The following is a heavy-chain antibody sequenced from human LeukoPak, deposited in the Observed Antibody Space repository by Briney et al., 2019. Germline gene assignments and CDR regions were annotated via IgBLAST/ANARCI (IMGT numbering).Heavy chain of an antibody. CDR1: GGSISSYY. Sequence: SETLSLTCAVSGGSISSYYWSWIRQPPGKGLEWIGYIYYSGSTNYNPSLKSRVTISVDTSKNQFSLKLSSVTAADTAVYYCARSYYDFWSGYSRWFDPWGQGTLVTVSS. J-gene: IGHJ5*02. CDR2: IYYSGST. CDR3: ARSYYDFWSGYSRWFDP. D-gene: IGHD3-3*01. V-gene: IGHV4-59*01.